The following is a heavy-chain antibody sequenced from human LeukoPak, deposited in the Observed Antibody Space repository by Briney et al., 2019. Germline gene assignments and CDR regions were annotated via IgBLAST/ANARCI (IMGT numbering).Heavy chain of an antibody. V-gene: IGHV3-21*01. Sequence: GGSLRLSCAASGFTFSSYSMNWVRQAPGKGLEWVASITSSGDYVYYADSLKGRFTISRDNPKNSLYLQMNSLTVEDTAVYYCARDDNFGYNFDYFDFWGQGTLVTVSS. CDR3: ARDDNFGYNFDYFDF. J-gene: IGHJ4*02. CDR2: ITSSGDYV. D-gene: IGHD5-24*01. CDR1: GFTFSSYS.